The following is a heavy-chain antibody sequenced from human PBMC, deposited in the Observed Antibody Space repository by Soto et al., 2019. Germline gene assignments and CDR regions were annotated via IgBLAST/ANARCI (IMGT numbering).Heavy chain of an antibody. CDR3: ARSMGPVGDYFYYLDY. V-gene: IGHV1-46*03. Sequence: ASVKVSCKASGYTFTSYYMHWVRQAPGQGLEWMGIINPSGGSTNYAQKFQGRVTMTRDTSTRTVYMELSSLRSEDTAVYYCARSMGPVGDYFYYLDYWGQGTLVTVSS. CDR2: INPSGGST. D-gene: IGHD4-17*01. J-gene: IGHJ4*02. CDR1: GYTFTSYY.